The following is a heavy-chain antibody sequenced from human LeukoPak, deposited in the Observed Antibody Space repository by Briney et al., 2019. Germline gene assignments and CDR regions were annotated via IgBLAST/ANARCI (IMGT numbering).Heavy chain of an antibody. CDR2: IYPGDSDT. CDR3: ARHQANYDSSGYYNY. CDR1: GYSFTSYW. V-gene: IGHV5-51*01. Sequence: GESLKISCKGSGYSFTSYWIGWVRQMPGKGLEWMGIIYPGDSDTRYSPSFQGQVTVSADKSISTAYLQWSSLKASDTAMYYCARHQANYDSSGYYNYWGQGTLVTVSS. J-gene: IGHJ4*02. D-gene: IGHD3-22*01.